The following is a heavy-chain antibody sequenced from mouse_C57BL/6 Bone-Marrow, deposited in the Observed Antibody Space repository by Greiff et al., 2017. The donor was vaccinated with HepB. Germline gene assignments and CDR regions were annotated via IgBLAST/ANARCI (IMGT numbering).Heavy chain of an antibody. CDR3: ARDLYYDYDEYAMDY. Sequence: EVKLMESGGGLVKPGGSLKLSCAASGFTFSSYAMSWVRQTPEKRLEWVATISDGGSYTYYPDNVKGRFTISRDNAKNNLYQQMSHLTSEDTAMYYCARDLYYDYDEYAMDYWGQGTSVTVSS. D-gene: IGHD2-4*01. J-gene: IGHJ4*01. CDR2: ISDGGSYT. CDR1: GFTFSSYA. V-gene: IGHV5-4*01.